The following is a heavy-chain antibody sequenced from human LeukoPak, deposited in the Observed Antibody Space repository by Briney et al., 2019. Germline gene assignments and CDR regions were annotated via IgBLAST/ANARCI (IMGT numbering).Heavy chain of an antibody. V-gene: IGHV4-31*03. CDR2: LYFSGST. CDR3: ARGIRYYYGSGSPYYFDY. CDR1: GGSISSGGYY. J-gene: IGHJ4*02. D-gene: IGHD3-10*01. Sequence: QTLSLTCTVSGGSISSGGYYWSWIRQHPGKGLDWIGYLYFSGSTYYNPSLRSRVTISVDTSKNQFSLKLSSVTAADTAVYYCARGIRYYYGSGSPYYFDYWGQGTLVTVSS.